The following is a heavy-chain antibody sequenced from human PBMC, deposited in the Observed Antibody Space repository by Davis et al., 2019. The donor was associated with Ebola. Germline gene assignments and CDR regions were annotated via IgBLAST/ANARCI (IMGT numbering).Heavy chain of an antibody. CDR3: AREEITIFGVVTPTGYYYYYYGMDV. CDR2: ISAYNGNT. Sequence: AASVKVSCKASGYTFTSYGISWVRQAPGQGLEWMGWISAYNGNTNYAQKVQGRVTMTTDTSTSTAYMELRSLRSDDTAVYYCAREEITIFGVVTPTGYYYYYYGMDVWGEGTTVTVSS. CDR1: GYTFTSYG. J-gene: IGHJ6*04. D-gene: IGHD3-3*01. V-gene: IGHV1-18*01.